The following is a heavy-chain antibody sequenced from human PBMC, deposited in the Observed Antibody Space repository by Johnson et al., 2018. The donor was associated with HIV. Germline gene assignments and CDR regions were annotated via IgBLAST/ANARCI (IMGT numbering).Heavy chain of an antibody. V-gene: IGHV3-30*04. Sequence: QVQLVESGGGVVQPGRSLRLSCAASGFTFSSYAMHWVRQAPGKGLEWVAVISYDGRSEFYADSVKGRFSISKDSSQNMVFLQMNSLRPDDTAVYYCAREDSFDLVDAFDLWGQGTMVIVSS. CDR2: ISYDGRSE. CDR1: GFTFSSYA. J-gene: IGHJ3*01. CDR3: AREDSFDLVDAFDL. D-gene: IGHD3-9*01.